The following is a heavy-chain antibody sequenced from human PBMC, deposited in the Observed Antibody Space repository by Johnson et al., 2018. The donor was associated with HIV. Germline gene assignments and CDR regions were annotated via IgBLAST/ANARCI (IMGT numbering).Heavy chain of an antibody. Sequence: QVQLVESGGGLIQPGGSLRLSCAASGFNFSSNGMFWVRQAPDKGLEWVAVISDDGSNKYYADSMKGRFTISRDNAKNSLFLQMNSLRAEDTAVYYCARSKDCSVSSCPDGFDIWGQGTMVIVSS. J-gene: IGHJ3*02. V-gene: IGHV3-30*03. CDR1: GFNFSSNG. CDR3: ARSKDCSVSSCPDGFDI. CDR2: ISDDGSNK. D-gene: IGHD2-15*01.